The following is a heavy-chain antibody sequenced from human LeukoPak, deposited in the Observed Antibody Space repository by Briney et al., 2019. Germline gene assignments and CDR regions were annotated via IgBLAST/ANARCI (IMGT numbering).Heavy chain of an antibody. CDR1: GFTFSSYS. V-gene: IGHV3-21*01. Sequence: GGSLRLSCAASGFTFSSYSMNWVRQAPGKGLEWVSSISSSSSYIYYADSVKGRFTISRDNSKNTLYLQMNSLRAEDTAVYYCARGNPDSSGWYGSFDYWGQGTLVTVSS. D-gene: IGHD6-19*01. CDR2: ISSSSSYI. CDR3: ARGNPDSSGWYGSFDY. J-gene: IGHJ4*02.